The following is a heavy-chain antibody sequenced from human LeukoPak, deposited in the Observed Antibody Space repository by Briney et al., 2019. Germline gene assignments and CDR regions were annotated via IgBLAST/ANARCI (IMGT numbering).Heavy chain of an antibody. V-gene: IGHV4-39*07. D-gene: IGHD5-18*01. CDR1: SGSISTSNYY. CDR3: ARLRVRGYGYGPWEGPTWLDY. Sequence: SETLSLTCTVSSGSISTSNYYWGCVRQPPGKALEWIGNIFYSGSSYYSPSLKSRVTISLDTSKNQFSLKLSSVTAADTAVYYCARLRVRGYGYGPWEGPTWLDYWGQGTLVTVSS. CDR2: IFYSGSS. J-gene: IGHJ4*02.